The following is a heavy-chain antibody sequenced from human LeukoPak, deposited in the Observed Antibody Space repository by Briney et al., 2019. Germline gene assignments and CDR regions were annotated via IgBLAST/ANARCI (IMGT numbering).Heavy chain of an antibody. J-gene: IGHJ4*02. D-gene: IGHD1-26*01. CDR3: AKEIVRATDGYFDC. CDR1: GFIFSSYA. Sequence: HPGGSLRLSCAASGFIFSSYAMSWVRQAPGKGPEWVSSMSGGGDKTYYADSVKGRFTISRDNSKNTLYLQMNSLRAEDTAIYYCAKEIVRATDGYFDCWGQGTLVTVSS. CDR2: MSGGGDKT. V-gene: IGHV3-23*01.